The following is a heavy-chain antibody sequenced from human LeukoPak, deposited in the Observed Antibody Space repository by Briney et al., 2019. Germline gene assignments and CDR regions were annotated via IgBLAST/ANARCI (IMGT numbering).Heavy chain of an antibody. Sequence: GGSLRLSCAASGFTFSSYAMNWVRQAPGKGLEWVAGISSGDRTFHAESVKGRFTISRDKSKDTLYLQMNSLRAEDTAVYYCARDHSSGFPDYWGQGTLATVSS. J-gene: IGHJ4*02. V-gene: IGHV3-23*01. CDR3: ARDHSSGFPDY. CDR2: ISSGDRT. CDR1: GFTFSSYA. D-gene: IGHD6-19*01.